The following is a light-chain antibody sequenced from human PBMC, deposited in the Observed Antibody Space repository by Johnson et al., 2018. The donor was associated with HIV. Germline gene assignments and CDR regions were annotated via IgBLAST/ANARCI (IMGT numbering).Light chain of an antibody. J-gene: IGLJ1*01. V-gene: IGLV1-51*01. CDR1: SSNIGNNS. CDR3: GTWDSSLSAGPYV. Sequence: QSVLTQPPSVSAAPGQKVTISCSGSSSNIGNNSVSWYQQVPGTAPKLLIYDNNKRPSGIPDRFSGSKSGTSATLGITGLQTGDEADYYCGTWDSSLSAGPYVFGTGTKVTVL. CDR2: DNN.